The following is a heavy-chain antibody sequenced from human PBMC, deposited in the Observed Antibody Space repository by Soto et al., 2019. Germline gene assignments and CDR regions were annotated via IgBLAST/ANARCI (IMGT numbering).Heavy chain of an antibody. CDR3: VRRMASPDQ. J-gene: IGHJ4*02. V-gene: IGHV3-48*03. Sequence: PGGALRLSCTASGFTFSDYEMNWVRQAPGKGLEWVSYITSGGRSIYYADSVKGRFIISRDNAENSLYLQMNSLRPEDTAVYYCVRRMASPDQWGQGTLVTVSP. CDR2: ITSGGRSI. CDR1: GFTFSDYE. D-gene: IGHD2-15*01.